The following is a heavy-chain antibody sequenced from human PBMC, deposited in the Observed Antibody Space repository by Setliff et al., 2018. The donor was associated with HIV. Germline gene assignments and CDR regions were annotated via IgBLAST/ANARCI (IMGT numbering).Heavy chain of an antibody. CDR1: GYTFINYA. D-gene: IGHD4-17*01. CDR3: ARGLYGDYGGDLNWLDP. J-gene: IGHJ5*02. V-gene: IGHV7-4-1*02. CDR2: INADSGSP. Sequence: GASVKVSCKASGYTFINYAINWVRQAPGQGLEWMGWINADSGSPTYAQAFTGRFFFSVDTAVATAYLQINNLKTEDTAVYFCARGLYGDYGGDLNWLDPWGHGTRVTVSS.